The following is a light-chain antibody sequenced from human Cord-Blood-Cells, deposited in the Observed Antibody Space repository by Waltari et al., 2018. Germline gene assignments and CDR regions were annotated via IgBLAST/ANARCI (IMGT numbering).Light chain of an antibody. J-gene: IGKJ1*01. CDR3: QQYGSSPPWT. CDR1: QTVSSSY. CDR2: GAS. Sequence: EIVLPQSPGTLSLSPGERATLSCRARQTVSSSYLPWYQPKPGQAPRLLIYGASSRATGIPDRFSGSGSGTDFTLTISRLEPEDFAVYYCQQYGSSPPWTFGQGTKVEIK. V-gene: IGKV3-20*01.